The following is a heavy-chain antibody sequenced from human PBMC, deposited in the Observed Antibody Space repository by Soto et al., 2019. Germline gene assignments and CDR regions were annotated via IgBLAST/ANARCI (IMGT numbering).Heavy chain of an antibody. D-gene: IGHD1-1*01. J-gene: IGHJ5*02. Sequence: GGSLRLSCAASGFTFSSYAMSWVRQAPGKGLEWVSAISGSGGSTYYAESVKGRFTISRDNSKNTLYLQMNSLRAEDTAVYYCAKDQLEVPANWFDPWGQGTLVTVSS. CDR3: AKDQLEVPANWFDP. V-gene: IGHV3-23*01. CDR2: ISGSGGST. CDR1: GFTFSSYA.